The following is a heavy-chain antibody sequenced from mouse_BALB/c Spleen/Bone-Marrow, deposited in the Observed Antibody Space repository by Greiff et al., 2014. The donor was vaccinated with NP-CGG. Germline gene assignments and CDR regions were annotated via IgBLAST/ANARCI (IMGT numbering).Heavy chain of an antibody. D-gene: IGHD4-1*01. CDR2: IHYSGTT. V-gene: IGHV3-1*02. Sequence: EVQLVESGPDLVKPSQSLSLTCTVTGYSITSYYSWHWIRQFPGNRLEWMGYIHYSGTTVYNPSLKSRISITRDTSNNQFFLQLNSVTTEDTATYYCARFAGTPYTRDYWGQGTSVTVSS. CDR3: ARFAGTPYTRDY. J-gene: IGHJ4*01. CDR1: GYSITSYYS.